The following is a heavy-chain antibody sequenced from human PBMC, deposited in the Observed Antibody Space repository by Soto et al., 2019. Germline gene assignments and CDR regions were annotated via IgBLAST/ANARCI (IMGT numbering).Heavy chain of an antibody. CDR2: ISTYNGDT. Sequence: QVQLVQSGAEVKKPGASVKVSCKASGYTFTRSGISWVRQAPGQGLEWMGWISTYNGDTNYAQTLQGRVTMTTATSTSTVPMEVRSLRSDDTAVYYCAREGVAPYYYYGMDVWGQGTPVTVSS. J-gene: IGHJ6*02. V-gene: IGHV1-18*01. CDR3: AREGVAPYYYYGMDV. CDR1: GYTFTRSG.